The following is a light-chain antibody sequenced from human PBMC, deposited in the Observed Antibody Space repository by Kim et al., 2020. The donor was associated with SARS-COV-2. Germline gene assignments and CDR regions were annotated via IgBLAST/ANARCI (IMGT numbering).Light chain of an antibody. Sequence: PGETAYLSCRASESVDSSKLAWYQQKPGQAPRLLIFGASSRATGIPDRFSGSGSGTDFTLTISRLEPEDFAVYYCQQFGGSPPITFGQGTRLEIK. J-gene: IGKJ5*01. CDR3: QQFGGSPPIT. CDR2: GAS. V-gene: IGKV3-20*01. CDR1: ESVDSSK.